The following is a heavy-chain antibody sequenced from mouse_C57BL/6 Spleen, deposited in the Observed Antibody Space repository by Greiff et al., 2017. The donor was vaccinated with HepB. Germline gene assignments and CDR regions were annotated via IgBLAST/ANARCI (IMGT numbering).Heavy chain of an antibody. V-gene: IGHV1-69*01. Sequence: QVQLQQPGAELVMPGASVKLSCKASGYTFTSYWMHWVKQRPGQGLEWIGEIDPSDSYTNYNQKFKGKSTLTVDKSSSTAYMQLSRLTSDDSAVYYCARPLYGSSSAWFAYWGQGTLVTVSA. CDR1: GYTFTSYW. CDR2: IDPSDSYT. J-gene: IGHJ3*01. D-gene: IGHD1-1*01. CDR3: ARPLYGSSSAWFAY.